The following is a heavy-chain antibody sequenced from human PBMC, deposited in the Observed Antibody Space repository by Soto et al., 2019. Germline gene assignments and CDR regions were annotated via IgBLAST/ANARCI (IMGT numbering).Heavy chain of an antibody. CDR2: INPNGGST. Sequence: QVQLVQSGAEVKKPGASVKISCKASGYTFIHYYIHWVRQAPGQGLEWMAIINPNGGSTNYEQKFQGRVTVTSDTSTTTVSLELNSLESDDTAVYFCARSLLQGEFWGQGTLVTVSS. J-gene: IGHJ1*01. CDR1: GYTFIHYY. D-gene: IGHD3-16*01. V-gene: IGHV1-46*01. CDR3: ARSLLQGEF.